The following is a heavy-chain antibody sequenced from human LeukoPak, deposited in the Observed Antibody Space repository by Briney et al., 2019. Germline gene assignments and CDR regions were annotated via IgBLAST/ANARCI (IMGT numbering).Heavy chain of an antibody. Sequence: GGSLRLSCAASGFTFSSYWMSWVRQAPGKGLEWVANIKQDGREKYYVASVKGRFTISRDNAKNSLYLQMNRLRAEDTAVYYCARAPSGGSGYEPLYYYGMDVWGQGTTVTVSS. CDR2: IKQDGREK. CDR1: GFTFSSYW. CDR3: ARAPSGGSGYEPLYYYGMDV. D-gene: IGHD5-12*01. J-gene: IGHJ6*02. V-gene: IGHV3-7*01.